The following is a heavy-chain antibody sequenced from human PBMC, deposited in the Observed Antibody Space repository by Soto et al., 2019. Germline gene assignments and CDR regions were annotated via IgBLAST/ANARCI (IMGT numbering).Heavy chain of an antibody. CDR2: IIVGAGST. CDR1: GFTFINSA. D-gene: IGHD2-15*01. CDR3: AAELYSGGTCCSFDI. V-gene: IGHV1-58*01. Sequence: QMQVVQSGPELKKPGTSVRVSCKTSGFTFINSAVQWVRQARGQRLEWIGYIIVGAGSTKYAHNIPDRLTICRDLSTYTAYMELTSLRSEDTAMYYCAAELYSGGTCCSFDIWGQGTMVTVSS. J-gene: IGHJ3*02.